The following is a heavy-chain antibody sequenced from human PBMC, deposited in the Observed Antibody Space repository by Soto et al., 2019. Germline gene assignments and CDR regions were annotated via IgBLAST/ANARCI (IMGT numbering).Heavy chain of an antibody. Sequence: EVQLMESGGGLVQPGRSLRLSCAASGFTFDDYAMHWVRQAPGKGLEWVSGISWNSGTIGYADSVKGRFTISRDNAKNSLYLQMNSLRAEDTALYYCAKDMGPDGYTTFDYWGQGTLVTVST. D-gene: IGHD5-12*01. CDR3: AKDMGPDGYTTFDY. CDR1: GFTFDDYA. J-gene: IGHJ4*02. V-gene: IGHV3-9*01. CDR2: ISWNSGTI.